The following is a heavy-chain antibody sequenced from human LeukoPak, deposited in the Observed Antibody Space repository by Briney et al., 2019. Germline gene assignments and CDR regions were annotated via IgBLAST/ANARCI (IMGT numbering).Heavy chain of an antibody. CDR3: AREDGIVGVTSAFDV. V-gene: IGHV3-21*01. D-gene: IGHD1-26*01. Sequence: GGSLRLSCAASGFTFSTYSMNWVRQAPGKGLEWVSSISSRSDYKYYAVSVKGRFTISRDNAKNSLYLQMNSLGPEDTAAYYCAREDGIVGVTSAFDVWGQGTMATVSS. CDR2: ISSRSDYK. J-gene: IGHJ3*01. CDR1: GFTFSTYS.